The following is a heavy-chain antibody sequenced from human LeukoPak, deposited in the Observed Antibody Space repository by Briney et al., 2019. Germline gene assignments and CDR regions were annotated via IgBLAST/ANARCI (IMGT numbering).Heavy chain of an antibody. V-gene: IGHV4-39*07. CDR2: IYSSGST. CDR1: GGSISSSYYY. CDR3: ARDSRGHYYGMDV. D-gene: IGHD2-2*01. Sequence: SETLSLTCTVSGGSISSSYYYWGWIRQPPGKGLEWIGSIYSSGSTYYNPSLKSRVTISVDTSKNQFSLKLSSVTAADTAVYYCARDSRGHYYGMDVWGQGTTVTVSS. J-gene: IGHJ6*02.